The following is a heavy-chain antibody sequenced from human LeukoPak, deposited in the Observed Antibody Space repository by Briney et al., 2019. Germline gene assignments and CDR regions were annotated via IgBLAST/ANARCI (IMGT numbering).Heavy chain of an antibody. CDR3: ASPGIAAAGPFDY. CDR1: GGSISSYY. Sequence: SETLSLTCTVSGGSISSYYWSWIRQPPGKGLEWIGYIYYSGSTNYNPSLKSRVTISVDTSKNQFSLKLSSVTAADTAVYYCASPGIAAAGPFDYWGQGTLVTASS. J-gene: IGHJ4*02. D-gene: IGHD6-13*01. CDR2: IYYSGST. V-gene: IGHV4-59*01.